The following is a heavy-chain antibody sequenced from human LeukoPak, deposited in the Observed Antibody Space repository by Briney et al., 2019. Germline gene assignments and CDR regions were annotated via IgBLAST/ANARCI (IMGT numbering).Heavy chain of an antibody. Sequence: GGSLRLSCAASGFTFSSYEMNWVRQAPGKGLEWVSYISSSGSTIYYADSVKGRFTISRDNAKNSLCMQMSSVRAEDTAVYYCARDLVTMVRGVIITLFDYWGQGTLVTVSS. CDR3: ARDLVTMVRGVIITLFDY. CDR1: GFTFSSYE. V-gene: IGHV3-48*03. D-gene: IGHD3-10*01. CDR2: ISSSGSTI. J-gene: IGHJ4*02.